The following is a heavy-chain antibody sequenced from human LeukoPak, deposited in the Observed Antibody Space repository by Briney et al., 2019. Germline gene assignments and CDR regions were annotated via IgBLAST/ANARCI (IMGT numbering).Heavy chain of an antibody. CDR2: INTYNGNT. Sequence: GASVKVSCKTSGYRFSDYGISWVRQALGQGLQWMGWINTYNGNTEYAQSLQGRATMTIDTATATAYLEVRSLISDDTAVYYCARDLGEGAKRDLDFWGQGTLVTVSS. D-gene: IGHD1-26*01. CDR3: ARDLGEGAKRDLDF. CDR1: GYRFSDYG. V-gene: IGHV1-18*01. J-gene: IGHJ4*02.